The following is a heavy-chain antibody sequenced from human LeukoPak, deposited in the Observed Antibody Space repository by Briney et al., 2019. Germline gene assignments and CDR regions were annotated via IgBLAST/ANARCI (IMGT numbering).Heavy chain of an antibody. Sequence: GGSLRLSCAASGFPFNAYWMTWVRQAPGKGLEWVANIRQDGDTKYYVDSVKGRFTISRDNAMNSLYLQMNSLRAEDTAMYYCAKDAQPRSRWFDPWGQGTLVTVSS. CDR1: GFPFNAYW. J-gene: IGHJ5*02. CDR2: IRQDGDTK. CDR3: AKDAQPRSRWFDP. V-gene: IGHV3-7*03. D-gene: IGHD3-16*01.